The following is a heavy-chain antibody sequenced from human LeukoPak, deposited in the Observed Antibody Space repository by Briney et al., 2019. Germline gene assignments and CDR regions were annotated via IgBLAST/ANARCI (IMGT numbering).Heavy chain of an antibody. D-gene: IGHD5-18*01. J-gene: IGHJ4*02. Sequence: ASVKVSCKASGYTFTSYGISWVRQAPGQGLEWMGWISAYNGNTNYAQKPQGRATMTTGTSTSTAYMELSSLRSDDTAVYYCARDLGGGYSYGLDYWGQGTLVTVSS. CDR2: ISAYNGNT. CDR1: GYTFTSYG. CDR3: ARDLGGGYSYGLDY. V-gene: IGHV1-18*01.